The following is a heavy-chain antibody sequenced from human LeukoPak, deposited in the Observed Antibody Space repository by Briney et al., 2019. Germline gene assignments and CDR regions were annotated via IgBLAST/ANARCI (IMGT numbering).Heavy chain of an antibody. D-gene: IGHD3-9*01. Sequence: SETLSLTCTVSGGSISGYYWSWIRQPAGKRLEWIGRVYTSGSTNYNPSLKSRVTMSVDTSRNQFSLKLTSVTAADTAVYYCGRGDFLNGYYNNCGQGTLATFSS. CDR2: VYTSGST. J-gene: IGHJ4*02. CDR3: GRGDFLNGYYNN. V-gene: IGHV4-4*07. CDR1: GGSISGYY.